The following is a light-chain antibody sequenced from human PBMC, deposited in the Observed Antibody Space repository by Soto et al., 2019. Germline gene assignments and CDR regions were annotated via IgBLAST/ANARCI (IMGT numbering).Light chain of an antibody. CDR3: QQRSTWPPYA. V-gene: IGKV3-15*01. J-gene: IGKJ2*01. Sequence: EVVLTQSPATLSVSPGAGATLSCRASQSVGSNLAWYQQKPGQTPRVLIYGASTRAIGIPARFSGSGFGTEFTLTISSLQSEDFVVYYCQQRSTWPPYAFGQGTRLEIK. CDR1: QSVGSN. CDR2: GAS.